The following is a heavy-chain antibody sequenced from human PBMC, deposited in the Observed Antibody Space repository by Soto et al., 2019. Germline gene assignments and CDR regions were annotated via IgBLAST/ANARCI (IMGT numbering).Heavy chain of an antibody. CDR1: GFTFGDYA. J-gene: IGHJ5*02. CDR3: TRSITMIVTDTDWFDP. D-gene: IGHD3-22*01. Sequence: GGSLRLSCTASGFTFGDYAMSWFRQAPGKGLEWVGFIRSKAYGGTTEYAASVKGRFTISRDDSKSIAYLQMNSLKTEDTAVYYCTRSITMIVTDTDWFDPWGQGTLVTVSS. CDR2: IRSKAYGGTT. V-gene: IGHV3-49*03.